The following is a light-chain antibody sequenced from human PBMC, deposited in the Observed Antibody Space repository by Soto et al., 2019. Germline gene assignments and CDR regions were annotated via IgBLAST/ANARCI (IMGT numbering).Light chain of an antibody. CDR1: QGISSS. CDR3: QQYGSSPRT. Sequence: DIQLTQSPSFLSASVGDRVTITCRASQGISSSLAWFQQKPGKAPKLLIYAASTLQSRVPSRFSGSGSGTDFTLTISRLEPEDFAVYYCQQYGSSPRTFGQGTKVEIK. CDR2: AAS. J-gene: IGKJ1*01. V-gene: IGKV1-9*01.